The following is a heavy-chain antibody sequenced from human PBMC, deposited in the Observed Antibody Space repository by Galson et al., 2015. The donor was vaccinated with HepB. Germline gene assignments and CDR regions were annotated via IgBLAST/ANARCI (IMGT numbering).Heavy chain of an antibody. J-gene: IGHJ4*02. V-gene: IGHV3-66*01. Sequence: SLRLSCAASGFTVRNNYMTWVRQAPGKGLDWVSIIYAGANGDYADSVRGRFTISSDDSKNTVYLQMNNLRAEDTAVYYCATGAGHYYGGSGDFHENFDYWGQGTRVSVSS. CDR2: IYAGANG. D-gene: IGHD3-22*01. CDR3: ATGAGHYYGGSGDFHENFDY. CDR1: GFTVRNNY.